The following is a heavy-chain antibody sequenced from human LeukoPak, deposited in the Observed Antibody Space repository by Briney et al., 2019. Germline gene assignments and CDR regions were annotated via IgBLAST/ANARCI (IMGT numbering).Heavy chain of an antibody. J-gene: IGHJ5*02. V-gene: IGHV3-23*01. CDR3: AKVYAGTWYDK. D-gene: IGHD3-16*01. CDR2: ISFSGDNT. Sequence: PGGSLRLSCAASGFTFRDSAMTWVRQAPGKGLEWVSLISFSGDNTYYRDSVKGRFTISRDNVKSSPYLQMNSLRAEDTAIYYCAKVYAGTWYDKWGQGTLVTVSS. CDR1: GFTFRDSA.